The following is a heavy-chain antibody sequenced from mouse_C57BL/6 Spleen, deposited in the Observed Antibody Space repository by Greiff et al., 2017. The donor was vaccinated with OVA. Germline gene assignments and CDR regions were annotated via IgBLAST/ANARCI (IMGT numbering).Heavy chain of an antibody. CDR1: GYTFTSYW. D-gene: IGHD2-5*01. V-gene: IGHV1-61*01. J-gene: IGHJ2*01. CDR2: IYPSDSET. CDR3: TKGGYRDSNDYFDY. Sequence: VQLQQSGAELVRPGSSVKLSCKASGYTFTSYWMDWVKQRPGQGLEWIGNIYPSDSETHYNQKFKDKATLTVDKSSSTAYMQLSSLTSEDSAVYYCTKGGYRDSNDYFDYWGQGTTLTVSS.